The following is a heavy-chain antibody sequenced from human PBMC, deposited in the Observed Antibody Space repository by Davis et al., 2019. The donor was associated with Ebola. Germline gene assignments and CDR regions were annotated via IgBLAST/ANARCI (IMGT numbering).Heavy chain of an antibody. CDR3: ASWGTFGVVIQDYYYMDV. CDR1: GGTFSSYA. CDR2: IIPIFGTA. Sequence: SVKVSCKASGGTFSSYAISWVRQAPGQGLEWMGGIIPIFGTANYAQKFQGRVTITADESTSTAYMELSSLRSEDTAVYYCASWGTFGVVIQDYYYMDVWGKGTTVTVSS. V-gene: IGHV1-69*13. J-gene: IGHJ6*03. D-gene: IGHD3-3*01.